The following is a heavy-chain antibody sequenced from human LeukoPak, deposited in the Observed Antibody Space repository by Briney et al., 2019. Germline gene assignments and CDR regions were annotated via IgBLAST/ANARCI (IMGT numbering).Heavy chain of an antibody. CDR3: ARASYYYDTSGLGAVDI. CDR1: GFTFNDHA. CDR2: INWNSDNI. J-gene: IGHJ3*02. Sequence: PGRSLRLSCAASGFTFNDHAMYWVRQAPGKGLEWVSGINWNSDNIGYADSVRGRFTISRDDAKNSLFLQMNSLRVEDTDLYYCARASYYYDTSGLGAVDIWGQGTMVTVSS. V-gene: IGHV3-9*01. D-gene: IGHD3-22*01.